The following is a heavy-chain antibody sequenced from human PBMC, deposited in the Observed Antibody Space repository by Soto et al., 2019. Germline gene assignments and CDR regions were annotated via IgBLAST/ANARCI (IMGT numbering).Heavy chain of an antibody. V-gene: IGHV4-59*08. CDR2: IYYSGST. D-gene: IGHD4-17*01. J-gene: IGHJ6*03. CDR1: GGSISSYY. Sequence: SETLSLTCTVSGGSISSYYWSWIRQPPGKGLEWIGYIYYSGSTNYNPSLKSRVTISVDTSKNQFSLKLSSVTAADTAVYYCARHPTRRSTVTTPSDYYYYMDVWGKGTTVTVSS. CDR3: ARHPTRRSTVTTPSDYYYYMDV.